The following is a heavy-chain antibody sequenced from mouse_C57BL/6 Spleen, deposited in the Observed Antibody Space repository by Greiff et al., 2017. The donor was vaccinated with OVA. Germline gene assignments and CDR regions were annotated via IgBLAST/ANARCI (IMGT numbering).Heavy chain of an antibody. J-gene: IGHJ2*01. CDR1: GYTFTSYW. CDR3: ARKWGNYGGYFDY. CDR2: IDPSDSYT. D-gene: IGHD2-1*01. V-gene: IGHV1-69*01. Sequence: QVQLQQPGAELVMPGASVKLSCKASGYTFTSYWMHWVKQRPGQGLEWIGEIDPSDSYTNYNQKFKGKSTLTVDKSSSTAYMQLSSLTSEDSAVYYCARKWGNYGGYFDYWGQGTTLTVSS.